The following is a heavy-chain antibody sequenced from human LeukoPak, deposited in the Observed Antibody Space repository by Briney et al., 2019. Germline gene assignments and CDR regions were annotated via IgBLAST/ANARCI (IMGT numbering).Heavy chain of an antibody. D-gene: IGHD3-16*02. Sequence: PGRSLRLSCAASGFTFDDYAMHWVRQAPGKGLEWVSGISWNSGSIDYADSVKGRFTISRDNAKNSLYLQMNSLRAEDTALYYCAKEKITFGGVIVMSLGNYFDYWGQGTLVTVSS. V-gene: IGHV3-9*01. CDR2: ISWNSGSI. J-gene: IGHJ4*02. CDR1: GFTFDDYA. CDR3: AKEKITFGGVIVMSLGNYFDY.